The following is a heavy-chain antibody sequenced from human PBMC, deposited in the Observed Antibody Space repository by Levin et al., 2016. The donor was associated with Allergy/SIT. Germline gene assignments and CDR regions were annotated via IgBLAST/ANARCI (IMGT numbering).Heavy chain of an antibody. D-gene: IGHD3-22*01. Sequence: VRQAPGKGLEWVSYISSSSSTIYYADSVKGRFTISRDNAKNSLYLQMNSLRDEDTAVYYCAREHYDSSGYYYPDSGMDVWGQGTTVTVSS. J-gene: IGHJ6*02. V-gene: IGHV3-48*02. CDR3: AREHYDSSGYYYPDSGMDV. CDR2: ISSSSSTI.